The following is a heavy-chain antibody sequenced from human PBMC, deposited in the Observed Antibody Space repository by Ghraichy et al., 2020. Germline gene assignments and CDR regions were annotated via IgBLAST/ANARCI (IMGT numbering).Heavy chain of an antibody. D-gene: IGHD3-22*01. J-gene: IGHJ4*02. Sequence: SETLSLTCAVYGGSFSDYYWTWIRQPPGKGLEWIGEINHSGGTNYSPSLKSRVTMSVDTSKNQFSLKLSSVTAADTAVYYCARGGGSSGYYYDYWGQGTLVTVYS. CDR1: GGSFSDYY. CDR3: ARGGGSSGYYYDY. V-gene: IGHV4-34*01. CDR2: INHSGGT.